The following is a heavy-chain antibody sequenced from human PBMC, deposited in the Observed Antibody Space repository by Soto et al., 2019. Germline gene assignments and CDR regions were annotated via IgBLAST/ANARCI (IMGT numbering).Heavy chain of an antibody. CDR2: IYYSGST. D-gene: IGHD2-15*01. V-gene: IGHV4-61*01. Sequence: QVQLQESGPGLVKPSETLSLTCTVSGGSVSSGSYYWSWIRQPPGKGLEWIGYIYYSGSTNYNPSLKSRVTISVDTSKNQFSLKLSSVTAADTAVHYCARGHCSGGSCYFYRGSLPFDPWGQGTLVTVSS. CDR3: ARGHCSGGSCYFYRGSLPFDP. CDR1: GGSVSSGSYY. J-gene: IGHJ5*02.